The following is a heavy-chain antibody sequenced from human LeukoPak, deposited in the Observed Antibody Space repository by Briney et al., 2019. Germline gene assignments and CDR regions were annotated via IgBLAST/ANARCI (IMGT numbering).Heavy chain of an antibody. Sequence: RPGRSLRLSCAASGFTFDDYAMPWVRQAPGKGLEWVSGISWNSGSIGYADSVKGRFTISRDNAKNSLYLQMNSLRAEDTALYYCAKDRIAVAGWDAFDIWGQGTMVTVSS. V-gene: IGHV3-9*01. J-gene: IGHJ3*02. CDR1: GFTFDDYA. CDR2: ISWNSGSI. D-gene: IGHD6-19*01. CDR3: AKDRIAVAGWDAFDI.